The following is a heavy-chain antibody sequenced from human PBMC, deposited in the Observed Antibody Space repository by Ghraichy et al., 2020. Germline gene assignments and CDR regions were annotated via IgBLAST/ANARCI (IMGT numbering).Heavy chain of an antibody. Sequence: GGSLRLSCAASGFTFSSYAMSWVRQAPGKGLEWVSAISGSGGSTYYADSVKGRFTISRDNSKNTLYLQMNSLRAEDTAVYYCAKDQGLGYSSGHWSPAGGGDAFDIWGQGTMVTVSS. J-gene: IGHJ3*02. V-gene: IGHV3-23*01. D-gene: IGHD6-19*01. CDR3: AKDQGLGYSSGHWSPAGGGDAFDI. CDR1: GFTFSSYA. CDR2: ISGSGGST.